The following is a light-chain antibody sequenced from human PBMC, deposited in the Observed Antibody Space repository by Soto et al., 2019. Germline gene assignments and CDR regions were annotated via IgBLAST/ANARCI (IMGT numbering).Light chain of an antibody. Sequence: ESVLTQSPGTLSLSPGAMAALACRASQSVSSSYLAWYQQKPGQAPRLLIYGASSRATGIPDRFSGSGSGTDFTLTISCLEPEDFAVYYCHQRSNWLTFCGGTKVDI. CDR1: QSVSSSY. CDR2: GAS. V-gene: IGKV3D-20*02. J-gene: IGKJ4*01. CDR3: HQRSNWLT.